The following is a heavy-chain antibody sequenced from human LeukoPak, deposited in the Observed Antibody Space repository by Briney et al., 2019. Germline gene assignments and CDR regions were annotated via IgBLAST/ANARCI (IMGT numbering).Heavy chain of an antibody. Sequence: PGGSLRLSCTASGFTFSGFRMSWVRQAPGKGLEWVADINQDATENYYVDSVKGRFTISRDNAKNSLFLQMYNLRAEDTAVYYCARAGVTVDATTWDWGQGTLVTVSS. J-gene: IGHJ4*02. CDR3: ARAGVTVDATTWD. D-gene: IGHD2-15*01. V-gene: IGHV3-7*01. CDR2: INQDATEN. CDR1: GFTFSGFR.